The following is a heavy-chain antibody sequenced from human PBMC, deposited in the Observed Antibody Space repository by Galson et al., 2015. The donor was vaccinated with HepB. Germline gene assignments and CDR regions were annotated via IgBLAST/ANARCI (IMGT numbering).Heavy chain of an antibody. CDR3: ARGFQHCSSTSCYDGAAAFDY. CDR1: GFTFSSYW. V-gene: IGHV3-74*01. Sequence: SLRLSCAASGFTFSSYWMHWVRQAPGKGLVWVSRINSDGSSTSYADSVKGRFTISRDNAKNTLHLQMNSLRAEDTAVYYCARGFQHCSSTSCYDGAAAFDYWGQGTLVTVSS. CDR2: INSDGSST. D-gene: IGHD2-2*01. J-gene: IGHJ4*02.